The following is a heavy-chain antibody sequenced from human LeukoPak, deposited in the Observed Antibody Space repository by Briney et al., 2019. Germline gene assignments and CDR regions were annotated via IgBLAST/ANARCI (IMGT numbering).Heavy chain of an antibody. CDR3: ARDDQTTTFDY. V-gene: IGHV4-39*07. CDR2: IYYSGST. J-gene: IGHJ4*02. Sequence: SETLSLTCTVSGGSISSSSYYWGWIRQPPGKGLEWIGSIYYSGSTYYNPSLKSRVTISVDTSKNQFSLKLSSVTAADTAVYYCARDDQTTTFDYWGQGTLVTVSS. D-gene: IGHD4-17*01. CDR1: GGSISSSSYY.